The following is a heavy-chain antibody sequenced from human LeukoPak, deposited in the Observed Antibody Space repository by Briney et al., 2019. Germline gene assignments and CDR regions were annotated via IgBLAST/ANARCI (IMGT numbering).Heavy chain of an antibody. Sequence: GGSLRLSCAASGFTFSSYWMHWVRQAPGKGLVWVSRINSDGSSTSYADSVKGRFTISRDNAKNSLYLQMNSLRAEDTAVYYCARDFSSRIVGYWGQGTLVTVSS. J-gene: IGHJ4*02. CDR1: GFTFSSYW. CDR2: INSDGSST. V-gene: IGHV3-74*01. CDR3: ARDFSSRIVGY. D-gene: IGHD1-26*01.